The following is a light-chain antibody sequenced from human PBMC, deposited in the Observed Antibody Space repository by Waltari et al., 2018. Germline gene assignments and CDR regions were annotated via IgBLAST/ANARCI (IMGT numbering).Light chain of an antibody. CDR1: ESLLSGDGNTY. V-gene: IGKV2-30*01. CDR2: KVS. CDR3: MQGTHWPPLT. Sequence: DVVMTQSPLSLSVSLGESDSISCRSSESLLSGDGNTYVSWFHQRPGQSPRRLFYKVSDRYSGAPDRLSARGSGTDFTLKINRVEAEDAGLYYCMQGTHWPPLTFGGGTKLEIK. J-gene: IGKJ4*01.